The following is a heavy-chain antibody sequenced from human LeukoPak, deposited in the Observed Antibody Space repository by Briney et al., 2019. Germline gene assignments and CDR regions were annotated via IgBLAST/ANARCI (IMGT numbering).Heavy chain of an antibody. J-gene: IGHJ1*01. CDR3: ARGLYYYDSSGYPTTAEYFQH. D-gene: IGHD3-22*01. Sequence: SVKVSCKASGYTFTGYYMHWVRQAPGQGLEWMGGIIPIFGTANYAQKFQGRVTITTDESTSTAYMELSSLRSEDTAVYYCARGLYYYDSSGYPTTAEYFQHWGQGTLVTVSS. CDR2: IIPIFGTA. CDR1: GYTFTGYY. V-gene: IGHV1-69*05.